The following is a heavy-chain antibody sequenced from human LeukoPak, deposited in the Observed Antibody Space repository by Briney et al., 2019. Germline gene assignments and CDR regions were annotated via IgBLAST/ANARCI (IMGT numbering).Heavy chain of an antibody. D-gene: IGHD3-22*01. J-gene: IGHJ3*02. Sequence: ASVKVSCKASGGTFSSYAISWVRQAPGQGLEWMGRIIPILGIANYAQKFQGRVTITADKSTSTAYMELSSLRSEDTAVYYCARDQGTYHYDSSGNDAFDIWGQGTMVTVSS. CDR3: ARDQGTYHYDSSGNDAFDI. V-gene: IGHV1-69*04. CDR1: GGTFSSYA. CDR2: IIPILGIA.